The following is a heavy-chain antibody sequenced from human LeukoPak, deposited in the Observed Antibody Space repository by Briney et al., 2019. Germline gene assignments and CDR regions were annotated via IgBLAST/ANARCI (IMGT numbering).Heavy chain of an antibody. CDR2: ISYDGSNK. Sequence: GGSLRLSCAASGFTFSSYAMHWVRQAPGKGLEWVAVISYDGSNKYYADSVKGRFTISRDNAKNSLYLQMNSLRAEDTAVYYCAKMVTATMRNWFDPWGHGTQVTVSS. V-gene: IGHV3-30*04. CDR1: GFTFSSYA. D-gene: IGHD2-21*02. J-gene: IGHJ5*02. CDR3: AKMVTATMRNWFDP.